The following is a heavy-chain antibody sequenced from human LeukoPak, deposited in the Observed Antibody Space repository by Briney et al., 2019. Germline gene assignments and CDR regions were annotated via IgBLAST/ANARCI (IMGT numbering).Heavy chain of an antibody. CDR1: GFTFSSYA. CDR2: ISGSGDTT. V-gene: IGHV3-23*01. CDR3: AKELTTERTPGVDS. Sequence: GGSLRLSCAASGFTFSSYAMSWVRQGPGTGLEWVSAISGSGDTTLYADSVKGRFTISRDNSKKTLYLQVNSLRAEDTAVYFCAKELTTERTPGVDSWGQGTLVTVSS. J-gene: IGHJ4*02. D-gene: IGHD4-17*01.